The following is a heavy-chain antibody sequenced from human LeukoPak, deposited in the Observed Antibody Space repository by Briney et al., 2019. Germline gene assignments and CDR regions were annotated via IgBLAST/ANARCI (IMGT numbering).Heavy chain of an antibody. CDR2: IYHSGST. D-gene: IGHD3-10*01. Sequence: SQTLSLTCAVSGGSISSGGYSWSWIRQPPGKGLEWTGYIYHSGSTYYNPSLKSRVTISVDRSQNQFFLKLSSVTAADTAVYYCARVVGVLLWFGELLEAGAFDIWGQGTMVTVSS. V-gene: IGHV4-30-2*01. CDR3: ARVVGVLLWFGELLEAGAFDI. J-gene: IGHJ3*02. CDR1: GGSISSGGYS.